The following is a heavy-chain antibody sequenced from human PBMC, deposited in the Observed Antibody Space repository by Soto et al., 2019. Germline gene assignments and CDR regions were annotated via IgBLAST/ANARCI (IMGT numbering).Heavy chain of an antibody. CDR3: AKDNRSSARYGMDV. CDR1: GFTFDDYA. J-gene: IGHJ6*02. CDR2: ISWNSGSI. D-gene: IGHD6-6*01. V-gene: IGHV3-9*01. Sequence: PGGSLRLSCAASGFTFDDYAMHWVRQAPGKGLEWVSGISWNSGSIGYADSVKGRFTISRDNAKNSLYLQMNSLRAEDTALYYCAKDNRSSARYGMDVWGQGTTVTVSS.